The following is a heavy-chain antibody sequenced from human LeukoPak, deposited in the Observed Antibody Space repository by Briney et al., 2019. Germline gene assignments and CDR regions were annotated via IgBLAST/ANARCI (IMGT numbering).Heavy chain of an antibody. J-gene: IGHJ4*02. Sequence: GGSLRLSCAASGVTVSSNYMSWVRQAPGKGLEWVSVIYSGGSTYYADSVKGRFTISRDNSKNTLYLQMNSLRAEDTAVYYCASPRGAPFDSSGYYFDYWGQGTLVTVSS. D-gene: IGHD3-22*01. CDR3: ASPRGAPFDSSGYYFDY. CDR1: GVTVSSNY. V-gene: IGHV3-53*01. CDR2: IYSGGST.